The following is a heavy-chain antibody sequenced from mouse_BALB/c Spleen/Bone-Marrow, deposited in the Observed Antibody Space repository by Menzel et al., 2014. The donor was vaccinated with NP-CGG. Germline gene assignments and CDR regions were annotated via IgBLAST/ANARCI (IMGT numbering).Heavy chain of an antibody. D-gene: IGHD1-2*01. J-gene: IGHJ3*01. CDR2: INPDSSTI. Sequence: EVQVVESGGGLVQPGGSLKLSCAASGFDFSTYWMSWVRRAPGKGLEWIGEINPDSSTINYTPSLKDKFIISRDNAKNTLYLQMSKVRSEDTALYYCARLHYYGYEAYWGQGTLVTVSA. V-gene: IGHV4-1*02. CDR3: ARLHYYGYEAY. CDR1: GFDFSTYW.